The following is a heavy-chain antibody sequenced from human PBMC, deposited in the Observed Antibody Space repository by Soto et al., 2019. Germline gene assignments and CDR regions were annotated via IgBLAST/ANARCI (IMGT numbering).Heavy chain of an antibody. J-gene: IGHJ3*02. Sequence: ASVKVSCKASVYTFTSYYMHWVRQAPGQGLEWMGIINPSGGSTSYAQKFQGRVTMTRDTSTSTVYMELSSLRSEDTAVYYCARGSPYYYNSSGYVQSPYAFDIWGQGTMVTV. CDR1: VYTFTSYY. CDR3: ARGSPYYYNSSGYVQSPYAFDI. CDR2: INPSGGST. D-gene: IGHD3-22*01. V-gene: IGHV1-46*01.